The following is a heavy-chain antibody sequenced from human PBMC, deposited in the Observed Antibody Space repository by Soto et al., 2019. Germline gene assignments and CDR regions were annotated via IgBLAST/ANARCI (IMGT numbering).Heavy chain of an antibody. J-gene: IGHJ6*02. CDR1: GYTFSSYG. Sequence: QAQLVQSGAEVKKPGASVKVSCKASGYTFSSYGITWVRQAPGQGLEWMAWISGYNGNTNYAQNLQGRVTMTTDTSTNTADMELRSLRSDDTAVYYCPRDDFVVRGVYYYYGMDIWGQGTTITVSS. CDR3: PRDDFVVRGVYYYYGMDI. V-gene: IGHV1-18*01. D-gene: IGHD3-10*01. CDR2: ISGYNGNT.